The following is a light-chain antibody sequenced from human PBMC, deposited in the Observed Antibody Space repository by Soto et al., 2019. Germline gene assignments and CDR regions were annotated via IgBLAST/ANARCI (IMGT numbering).Light chain of an antibody. CDR3: QQLNTYPPP. CDR1: QGIRNH. CDR2: AAS. J-gene: IGKJ4*01. V-gene: IGKV1-9*01. Sequence: DIQLTQSKSSLSASVGDRVTITCRASQGIRNHLAWYQQESGKAPKLLIYAASTLQSGVPSGFTGSGFGTNFTLTISSLQPEDFATYYCQQLNTYPPPFGGGTKVDIK.